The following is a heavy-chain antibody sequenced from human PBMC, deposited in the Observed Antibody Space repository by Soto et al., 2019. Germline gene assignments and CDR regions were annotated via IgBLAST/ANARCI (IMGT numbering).Heavy chain of an antibody. J-gene: IGHJ4*02. CDR2: IYYSGSN. D-gene: IGHD6-13*01. V-gene: IGHV4-31*03. CDR1: GCSISSGGYY. CDR3: ARYFGVAAAGPFDY. Sequence: QVQLQESGPGLVKPSQTLSLTCTVSGCSISSGGYYWSWIRQHPGKGLEWIGYIYYSGSNYYNPSIKNRVTISVDTSKNQFSLKLSSVTAADTAVYYCARYFGVAAAGPFDYWGQGTLVTVSS.